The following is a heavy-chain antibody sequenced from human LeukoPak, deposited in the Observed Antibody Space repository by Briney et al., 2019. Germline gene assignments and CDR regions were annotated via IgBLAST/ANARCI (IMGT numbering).Heavy chain of an antibody. CDR2: ISSSGSTI. CDR1: GFTFSSYE. V-gene: IGHV3-48*03. CDR3: ARDALVVVAATPEPNYYYYMDV. Sequence: GGSLRLSCAASGFTFSSYEMNWVRQAPGKGQEWVSYISSSGSTIYYADSVKGRFTISRDNAKNSLYLQMNSLRAEDTAVYYCARDALVVVAATPEPNYYYYMDVWGKGTTVTVSS. D-gene: IGHD2-15*01. J-gene: IGHJ6*03.